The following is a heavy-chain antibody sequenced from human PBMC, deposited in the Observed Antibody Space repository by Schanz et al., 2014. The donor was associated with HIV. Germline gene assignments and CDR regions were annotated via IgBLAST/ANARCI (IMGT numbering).Heavy chain of an antibody. D-gene: IGHD3-16*02. CDR3: VRGFLMGRDYDYIWGSNRYAAWFDF. V-gene: IGHV4-34*01. CDR2: INQSGNT. J-gene: IGHJ5*01. CDR1: GASFSDDY. Sequence: QLQLQESGAGLLKPSETLSLTCAVYGASFSDDYWTWIRQPPGKGLEWIGEINQSGNTNYNPSLKSRVTMSKETPKKQFPLKLISVTAADTAVYYCVRGFLMGRDYDYIWGSNRYAAWFDFWGQGTLVAVSS.